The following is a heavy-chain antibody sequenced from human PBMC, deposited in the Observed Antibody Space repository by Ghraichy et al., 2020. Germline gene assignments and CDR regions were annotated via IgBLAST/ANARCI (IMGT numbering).Heavy chain of an antibody. CDR2: FDPEDGET. Sequence: ASVKVSCKVSGYTLTELSMHWVRQAPGKGLEWMGGFDPEDGETIYAQKFQGRVTMTEDTSTDTAYMELSSLRSEDTAVYYCATVGYYDSSGYSAIDYWGQGTLVTVSS. CDR3: ATVGYYDSSGYSAIDY. D-gene: IGHD3-22*01. J-gene: IGHJ4*02. CDR1: GYTLTELS. V-gene: IGHV1-24*01.